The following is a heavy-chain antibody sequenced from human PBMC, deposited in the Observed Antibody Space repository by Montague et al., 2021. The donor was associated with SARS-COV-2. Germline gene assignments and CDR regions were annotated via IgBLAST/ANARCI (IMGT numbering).Heavy chain of an antibody. CDR2: IHHSGKP. D-gene: IGHD2-15*01. CDR1: GGSFSSYY. CDR3: ARGGRRKVRWGPGRGSEIDTYFALDV. Sequence: SETLSLTCAVYGGSFSSYYYARVRQSPTKGLEWIGEIHHSGKPTYKPSLRRRVAISVDTSKNQFSLNLRSVTAADAAVYYCARGGRRKVRWGPGRGSEIDTYFALDVWGQGTTVIISS. J-gene: IGHJ6*01. V-gene: IGHV4-34*01.